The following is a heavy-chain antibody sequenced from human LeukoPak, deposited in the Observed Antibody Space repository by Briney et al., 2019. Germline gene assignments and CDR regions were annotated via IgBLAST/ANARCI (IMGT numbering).Heavy chain of an antibody. CDR1: GFTFSSYG. CDR2: ISYDGSNK. D-gene: IGHD6-13*01. Sequence: GGSLRLSCAASGFTFSSYGMHWVRQAPGKGLEWVAVISYDGSNKYYADSVKGRFTISRDNSKNTLYLQMNSLRAEDTAVYYCAKDAAPYSSSWQPLDYWGQGTLVTVSS. V-gene: IGHV3-30*18. J-gene: IGHJ4*02. CDR3: AKDAAPYSSSWQPLDY.